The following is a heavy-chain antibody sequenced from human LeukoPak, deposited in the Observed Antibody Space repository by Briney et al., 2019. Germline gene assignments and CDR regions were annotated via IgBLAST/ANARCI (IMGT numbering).Heavy chain of an antibody. V-gene: IGHV3-48*02. CDR1: GFTFSGYS. CDR2: IRSSGYPI. J-gene: IGHJ4*02. CDR3: VRDPDALDY. Sequence: GESLKISCAASGFTFSGYSMNWVRQAPGKGLEWVSYIRSSGYPIHYADSVKGRFTISRDNAKSSVYLQMYSLRDEDTAVYYCVRDPDALDYWGQGTLVTVSS.